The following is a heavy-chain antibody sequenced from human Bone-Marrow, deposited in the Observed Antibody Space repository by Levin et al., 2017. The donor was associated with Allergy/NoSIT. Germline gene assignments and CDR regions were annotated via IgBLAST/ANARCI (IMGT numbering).Heavy chain of an antibody. CDR2: IYYTGST. J-gene: IGHJ6*02. Sequence: SETLSLTCTVSGGSISSYYWSWIRQPPGKGLEWIGYIYYTGSTNYNPSLRGRVTISVDTAKNQFSLKLSSVTAADTAVYYCARVPSDSSGDTYYYYGMDGWGHGTTVTVSS. CDR3: ARVPSDSSGDTYYYYGMDG. CDR1: GGSISSYY. D-gene: IGHD3-22*01. V-gene: IGHV4-59*01.